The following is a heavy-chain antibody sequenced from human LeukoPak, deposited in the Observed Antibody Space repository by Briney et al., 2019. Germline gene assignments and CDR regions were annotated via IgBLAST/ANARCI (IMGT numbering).Heavy chain of an antibody. J-gene: IGHJ5*02. Sequence: SETLSLTCSVSGGSVSSSAYYWGWIRQPPGKGLEWIGTINYRGSTYYSPSLKSRVSIFVDTSNNRFSLKMSSVTAADTALYYCARLVPGTGWFDPWGQGTLVTVSS. CDR1: GGSVSSSAYY. D-gene: IGHD6-19*01. CDR2: INYRGST. V-gene: IGHV4-39*01. CDR3: ARLVPGTGWFDP.